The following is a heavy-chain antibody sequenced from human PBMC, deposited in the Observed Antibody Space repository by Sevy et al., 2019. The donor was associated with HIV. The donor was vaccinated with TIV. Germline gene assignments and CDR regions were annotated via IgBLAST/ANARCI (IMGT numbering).Heavy chain of an antibody. CDR2: FDPEDDET. CDR3: ATTKDYYDSSGYPSDD. CDR1: GDTLNVLS. V-gene: IGHV1-24*01. D-gene: IGHD3-22*01. Sequence: ASVKVSCKVSGDTLNVLSMHWVRQAPGKGLEWMATFDPEDDETFYAQKFQGRVTLTEDTSTGTAYMGLSSLRSEDTALYFCATTKDYYDSSGYPSDDWGQGTLVTVSS. J-gene: IGHJ4*02.